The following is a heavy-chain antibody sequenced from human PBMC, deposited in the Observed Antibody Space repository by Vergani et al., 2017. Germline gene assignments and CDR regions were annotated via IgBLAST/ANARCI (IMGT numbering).Heavy chain of an antibody. CDR3: ARQKDYYMDV. V-gene: IGHV4-31*03. CDR2: IYYSGTT. J-gene: IGHJ6*03. CDR1: GAYVGSGGPY. Sequence: QVQLQESGPGLVKPSQTLSPTCSVSGAYVGSGGPYWSWVRHRPGMGLDWIGYIYYSGTTYYNPSLESRLTISLDTSKNHLSLKWTPVTAADTAVYYCARQKDYYMDVWGKGATVTVS.